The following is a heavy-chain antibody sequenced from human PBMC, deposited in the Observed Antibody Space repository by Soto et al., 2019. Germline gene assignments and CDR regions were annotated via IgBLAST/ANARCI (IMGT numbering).Heavy chain of an antibody. CDR3: ARDGGSHSGGIDY. D-gene: IGHD1-26*01. Sequence: QVQLVQSGAEVKKPGFSVKVSCKASGGTFSSYSINWVRQAPGQGLEWMGEIIPIFGTANYAQKFQGRVTITADESTSTAYMELSSLRSEDTAVYYCARDGGSHSGGIDYWGQGTLVIVSS. J-gene: IGHJ4*02. CDR2: IIPIFGTA. V-gene: IGHV1-69*01. CDR1: GGTFSSYS.